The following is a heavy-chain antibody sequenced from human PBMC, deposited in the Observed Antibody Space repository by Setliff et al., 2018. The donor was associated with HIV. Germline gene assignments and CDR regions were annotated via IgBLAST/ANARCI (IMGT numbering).Heavy chain of an antibody. CDR3: ARATGAADL. CDR1: GYIFTTCG. D-gene: IGHD6-13*01. V-gene: IGHV1-18*01. Sequence: ASVKVSCKASGYIFTTCGFSWVRQAPGQGLEWMGWINTHNGNTHYAQRFQGRVTMTRDTSTTTAYMELRSLRSDDTAVYYCARATGAADLWGQGTKVTVSS. CDR2: INTHNGNT. J-gene: IGHJ5*02.